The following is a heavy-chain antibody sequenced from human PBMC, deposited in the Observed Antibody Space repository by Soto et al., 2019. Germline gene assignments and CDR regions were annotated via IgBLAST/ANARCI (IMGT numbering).Heavy chain of an antibody. CDR2: IWYDGSNK. D-gene: IGHD2-2*01. Sequence: XLRLCCASSGFXFSDYVMHWVRQAPGKGLEWVAVIWYDGSNKYYADSVKGRFTISRDNSKNTLYLQMNSLRAEDTAVYYCARDKQYQFDYWGQGALVTVSS. J-gene: IGHJ4*02. V-gene: IGHV3-33*01. CDR3: ARDKQYQFDY. CDR1: GFXFSDYV.